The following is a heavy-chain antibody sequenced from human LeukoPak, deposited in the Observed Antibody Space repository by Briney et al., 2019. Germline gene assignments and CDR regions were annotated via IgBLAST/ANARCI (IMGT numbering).Heavy chain of an antibody. CDR3: ANGTSSSVYYYYGMDV. CDR2: ISWNRGDI. D-gene: IGHD6-6*01. J-gene: IGHJ6*02. CDR1: GFTFDDYA. V-gene: IGHV3-9*01. Sequence: GRSLRLSCAASGFTFDDYAMYWVRQAPGKGLEWVSGISWNRGDIGYADSVKGRFTLSRDNAKNSLYLQMNSLRVEDTALYYCANGTSSSVYYYYGMDVWGQGTTVTVSS.